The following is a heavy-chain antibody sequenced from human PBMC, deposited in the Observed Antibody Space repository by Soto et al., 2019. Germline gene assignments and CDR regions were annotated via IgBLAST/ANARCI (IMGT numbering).Heavy chain of an antibody. D-gene: IGHD1-1*01. CDR1: GFSLSTSGMR. J-gene: IGHJ5*02. CDR3: AKTGTDGSWFDP. V-gene: IGHV2-70*04. CDR2: IDWDDDK. Sequence: SGPTLVNPTQTLTLTCSFSGFSLSTSGMRVSWISQPPGKALEWLARIDWDDDKYYRTSMRTRLTISKDTSKNQVVLTMTNMDPVDTATYYCAKTGTDGSWFDPWGQGTLVTVSS.